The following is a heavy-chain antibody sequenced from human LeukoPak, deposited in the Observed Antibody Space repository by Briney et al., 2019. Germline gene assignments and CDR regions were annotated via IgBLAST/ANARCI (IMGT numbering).Heavy chain of an antibody. CDR3: ARVSGPGMNEYYHL. D-gene: IGHD3-10*01. J-gene: IGHJ1*01. V-gene: IGHV3-74*01. Sequence: GGSLRLSCAASGITFRVAWMHWLRQAPGKGLVWVSRINDDGSFRRYANSVKGRFTISRDNAKNTLFLQMDSLRAEDTAVYYCARVSGPGMNEYYHLWGQGTLVTVSS. CDR2: INDDGSFR. CDR1: GITFRVAW.